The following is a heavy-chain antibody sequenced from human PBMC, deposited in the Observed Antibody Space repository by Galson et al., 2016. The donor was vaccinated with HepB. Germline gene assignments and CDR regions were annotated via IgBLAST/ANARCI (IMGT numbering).Heavy chain of an antibody. V-gene: IGHV4-61*01. CDR2: IYHSGNT. J-gene: IGHJ4*02. D-gene: IGHD3-16*01. CDR3: ARDRGSVGAYFDY. Sequence: SETLSLTCTVSGGSVRSDNYYWSWIRQPPGKGLEWIGYIYHSGNTNYNPPLKSRVTISVDTSKNQFSLKLSSLTAADTAVYYCARDRGSVGAYFDYWGQGTLVTVSS. CDR1: GGSVRSDNYY.